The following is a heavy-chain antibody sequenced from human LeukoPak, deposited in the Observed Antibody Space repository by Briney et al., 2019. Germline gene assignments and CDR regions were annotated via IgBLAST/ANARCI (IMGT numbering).Heavy chain of an antibody. CDR3: ARGAHLAFDY. J-gene: IGHJ4*02. CDR2: ISSSGSTI. Sequence: GGSPRLSCAASGFTFSSYEMNWVRQAPGKGLEWVSYISSSGSTIYYADSVKGRFTISRDNAKNSLYLQMNSLRAEDTAVYYCARGAHLAFDYWGQGTLVTVSS. V-gene: IGHV3-48*03. CDR1: GFTFSSYE.